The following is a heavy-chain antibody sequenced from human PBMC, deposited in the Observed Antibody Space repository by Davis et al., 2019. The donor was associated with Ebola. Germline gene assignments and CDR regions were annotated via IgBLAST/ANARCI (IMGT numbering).Heavy chain of an antibody. CDR2: IYPGDSDT. CDR1: GYSFTNYW. CDR3: ARQPGVTMVRGVTPNWYFDL. D-gene: IGHD3-10*01. Sequence: GESLKISCKGSGYSFTNYWIAWVRQMPGKGPEWMGIIYPGDSDTSYSPSFQGQVTISADKSISTAYLQRSSLKASDTAMYYCARQPGVTMVRGVTPNWYFDLWGRGTLVTVSS. V-gene: IGHV5-51*01. J-gene: IGHJ2*01.